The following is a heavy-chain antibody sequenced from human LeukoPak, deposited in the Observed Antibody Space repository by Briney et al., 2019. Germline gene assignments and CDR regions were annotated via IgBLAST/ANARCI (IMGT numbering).Heavy chain of an antibody. CDR1: GFTFRHYY. J-gene: IGHJ4*02. CDR2: IREDGSDD. CDR3: ARGDGYYFGF. Sequence: GGSLRLSYAASGFTFRHYYMNWVRLAPGKGLAWVANIREDGSDDTYEASVKGRFPISRDNARNSLFLQMNSLRAEDTAVYYCARGDGYYFGFWGQGTPVTVSS. V-gene: IGHV3-7*03.